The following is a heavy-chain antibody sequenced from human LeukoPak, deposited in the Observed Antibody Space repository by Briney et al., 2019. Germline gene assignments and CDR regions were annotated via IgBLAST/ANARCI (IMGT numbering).Heavy chain of an antibody. CDR3: ARDKSSWLVSYYFDY. V-gene: IGHV1-18*01. CDR2: ISAYNGNT. Sequence: ASVKASCKASGYTFTSYGISWVRQAPGQGLEWMGWISAYNGNTNYAQKLQGRVTMTTDTSTSTAYMELRSLRSDDTAVYYCARDKSSWLVSYYFDYWGQGTLVTVSS. J-gene: IGHJ4*02. D-gene: IGHD6-19*01. CDR1: GYTFTSYG.